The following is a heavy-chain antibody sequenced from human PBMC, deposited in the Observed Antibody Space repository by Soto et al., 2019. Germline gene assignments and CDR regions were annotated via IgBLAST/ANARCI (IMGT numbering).Heavy chain of an antibody. D-gene: IGHD3-22*01. V-gene: IGHV1-18*01. Sequence: QVQLVQSGAEVMQPGASVKVSCKASGYTFITYGISWVRQAPGQGLEWMGWISDYKGRTNYAQKFQGRVTLTTDTSTSTAYMELKSLTSDDTAVYYCARDPDGYYDFDYWGQGTLVTVSS. CDR1: GYTFITYG. CDR3: ARDPDGYYDFDY. J-gene: IGHJ4*02. CDR2: ISDYKGRT.